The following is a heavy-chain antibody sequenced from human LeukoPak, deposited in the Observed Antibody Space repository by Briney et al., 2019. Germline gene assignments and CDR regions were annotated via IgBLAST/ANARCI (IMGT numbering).Heavy chain of an antibody. CDR3: AKGATVTPLYYYYYYMDV. CDR2: IRGSGGST. J-gene: IGHJ6*03. V-gene: IGHV3-23*01. D-gene: IGHD4-17*01. CDR1: GFTFSSYA. Sequence: GSLRLSCAASGFTFSSYAMSWVRQAPGKGLEWVSAIRGSGGSTYYADSVKGRFTISRDNSKNTLYLQMNSLRAEDTAVYYCAKGATVTPLYYYYYYMDVWGKGTTVTVSS.